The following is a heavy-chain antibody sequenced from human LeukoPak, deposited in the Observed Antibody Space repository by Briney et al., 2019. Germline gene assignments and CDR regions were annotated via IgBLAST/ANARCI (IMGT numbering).Heavy chain of an antibody. CDR2: IYTSGST. V-gene: IGHV4-61*02. CDR1: GGSISSGSYY. CDR3: ARGSVRVSYAFDI. Sequence: SETLSLTCTVSGGSISSGSYYWSWIRQPAGKGLEWIGRIYTSGSTNYNPSLKSRVTISVDTSKNQFSLKLSSVTAADTAVYYCARGSVRVSYAFDIWGQGTMVTVSS. D-gene: IGHD3-10*01. J-gene: IGHJ3*02.